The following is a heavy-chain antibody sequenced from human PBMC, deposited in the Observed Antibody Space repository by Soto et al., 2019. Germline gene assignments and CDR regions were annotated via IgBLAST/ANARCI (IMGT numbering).Heavy chain of an antibody. J-gene: IGHJ3*02. CDR2: ISYDGSNK. CDR3: AKDDYYDSSGYYYEEDDAFDI. V-gene: IGHV3-30*18. D-gene: IGHD3-22*01. CDR1: GFPFSSYG. Sequence: QVQLVESGGGVVQPGRSLRLPCAAPGFPFSSYGMPWVRQAPGKGLGGVAVISYDGSNKYYADSVKGRFTISRDNSKNTLYLQMNSLRAEDTAVYYCAKDDYYDSSGYYYEEDDAFDIWGQGTMVTVSS.